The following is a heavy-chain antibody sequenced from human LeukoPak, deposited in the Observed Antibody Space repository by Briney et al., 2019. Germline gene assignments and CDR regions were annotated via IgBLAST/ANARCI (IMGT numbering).Heavy chain of an antibody. J-gene: IGHJ4*02. D-gene: IGHD5-24*01. CDR2: VYYSGRT. CDR3: ARAPDGYNFDY. Sequence: SETLSLTCTVSGDSISSASYYWGWIRQPPGKGLEWIASVYYSGRTYYNPSLMSRVTISVDTSKNQVSLKLSSVTAADTAVYYCARAPDGYNFDYWGQGTLVTVSS. CDR1: GDSISSASYY. V-gene: IGHV4-39*01.